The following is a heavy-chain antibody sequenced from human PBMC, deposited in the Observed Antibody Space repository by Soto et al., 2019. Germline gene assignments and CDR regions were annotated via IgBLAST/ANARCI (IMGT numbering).Heavy chain of an antibody. CDR1: GFPFKNAW. V-gene: IGHV3-15*07. CDR2: IRSKADGGTA. CDR3: VTDRLV. D-gene: IGHD3-16*01. J-gene: IGHJ4*02. Sequence: ECLTLSWPASGFPFKNAWVDCVGPSLGNAPEWVGRIRSKADGGTADYTAPVEGRFTISRDDSRNTLYLQSNSLTSEDTAVYYCVTDRLVWGQGTLVTVSS.